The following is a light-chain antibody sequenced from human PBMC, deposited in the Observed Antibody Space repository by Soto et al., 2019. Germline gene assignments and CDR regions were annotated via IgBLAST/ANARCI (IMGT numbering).Light chain of an antibody. J-gene: IGKJ4*02. CDR2: WAS. V-gene: IGKV4-1*01. Sequence: DIVMTQSPDSLAVSLGERATINCKSSQSVLYSSNNKNYLAWYQQKPGQPPKLLIYWASTRESGVPERFSGSGSGTDFTLTISSLQAEDVAVYYCQQYYSTPFTFGGGTKVE. CDR3: QQYYSTPFT. CDR1: QSVLYSSNNKNY.